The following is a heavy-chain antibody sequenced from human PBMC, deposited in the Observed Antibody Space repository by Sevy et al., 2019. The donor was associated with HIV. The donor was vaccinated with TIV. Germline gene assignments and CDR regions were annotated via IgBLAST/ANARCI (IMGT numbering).Heavy chain of an antibody. J-gene: IGHJ6*02. CDR2: IWYDGSNK. Sequence: GGSLRLSGAASGFTFSSYGMHWVRQAPGKGLEWVAVIWYDGSNKYYADSVKGRFTISRDNSKNTLYLQMNSLRAEDTAVYYCARPTIAARSDYYYYGMDVWGQWTTVTVSS. CDR3: ARPTIAARSDYYYYGMDV. D-gene: IGHD6-6*01. CDR1: GFTFSSYG. V-gene: IGHV3-33*01.